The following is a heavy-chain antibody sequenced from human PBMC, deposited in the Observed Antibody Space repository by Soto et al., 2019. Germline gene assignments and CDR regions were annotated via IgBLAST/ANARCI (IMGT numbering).Heavy chain of an antibody. CDR3: ASRRITIFGVVTPFDR. CDR1: GGSISSSSYY. CDR2: IYYSGST. Sequence: PSETLSLTCTVSGGSISSSSYYWGWIRQPPGKGLEWIGSIYYSGSTYYNPSLKSRVTISVDTSKNQFSLRLSSVTAADTAVYYCASRRITIFGVVTPFDRWGQGILVTVSS. J-gene: IGHJ4*02. V-gene: IGHV4-39*01. D-gene: IGHD3-3*01.